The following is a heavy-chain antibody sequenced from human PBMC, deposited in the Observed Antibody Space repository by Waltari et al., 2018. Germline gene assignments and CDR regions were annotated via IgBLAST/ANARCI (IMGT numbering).Heavy chain of an antibody. J-gene: IGHJ4*02. D-gene: IGHD6-19*01. CDR3: ARHGNPSSGWYCFDY. Sequence: QVQLQESGPGLVKPSETLSLTCAVSGYSISSGYYWGWIRQPPGKGLEWIGSIYHSGSTYYNPSLKSRVTISVDTSKNQFSLKLSSVTAADTAVYYCARHGNPSSGWYCFDYWGQGTLVTVSS. CDR2: IYHSGST. V-gene: IGHV4-38-2*01. CDR1: GYSISSGYY.